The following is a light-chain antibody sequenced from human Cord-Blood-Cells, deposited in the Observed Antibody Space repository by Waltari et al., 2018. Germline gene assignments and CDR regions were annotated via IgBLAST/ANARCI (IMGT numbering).Light chain of an antibody. CDR1: QSISSW. J-gene: IGKJ2*01. V-gene: IGKV1-5*03. CDR2: KAS. Sequence: DIQMTQSPSTLSASVGDRVTITCRASQSISSWLAWYQQKPGKAPKLLIYKASSLESGVPSRFSGSGSGTEFTLTISSLQPDDFAVYYCQQYGSSPGYTFGQGTKLEIK. CDR3: QQYGSSPGYT.